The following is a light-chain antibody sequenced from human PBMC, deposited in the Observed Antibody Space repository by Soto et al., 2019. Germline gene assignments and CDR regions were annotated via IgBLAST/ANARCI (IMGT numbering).Light chain of an antibody. V-gene: IGKV3-15*01. J-gene: IGKJ2*01. Sequence: EIVMTQSPATLSVPPGGRATLSCRASQSVSSYLAWYQQRPGQPPRLLIYRASTRATGIPARFSGSGSGTEFSLTISILQSEDFAVYYCQQYSTWPPRYIFGQGTKLEI. CDR3: QQYSTWPPRYI. CDR2: RAS. CDR1: QSVSSY.